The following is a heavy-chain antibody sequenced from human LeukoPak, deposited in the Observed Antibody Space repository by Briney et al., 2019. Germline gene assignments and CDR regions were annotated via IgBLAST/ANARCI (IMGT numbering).Heavy chain of an antibody. J-gene: IGHJ4*02. CDR2: ISAFNGNT. D-gene: IGHD5-12*01. CDR1: GYTFTSYG. CDR3: ATASLVVVATPRFEN. V-gene: IGHV1-18*01. Sequence: GASVKVSCKASGYTFTSYGISWVRQAPGQGLEWMGWISAFNGNTNYAQKLQGRVTMTTDTSTSTAYMELRSLRSDDTAVYYCATASLVVVATPRFENWGQGTLVTVSS.